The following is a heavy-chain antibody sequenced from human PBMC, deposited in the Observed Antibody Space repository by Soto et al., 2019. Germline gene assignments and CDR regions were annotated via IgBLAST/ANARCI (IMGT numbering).Heavy chain of an antibody. Sequence: LVKVSCKASGYTFTSYYMHWVRQAPVQGLEWMGIINPSGGSTSYAQKFQGRVTMTRDTSTSTVYMELSSLRSEDTAVYYCARAQLAVAGTYYYYGMDVWGQGTTVTVSS. CDR3: ARAQLAVAGTYYYYGMDV. CDR2: INPSGGST. D-gene: IGHD6-19*01. CDR1: GYTFTSYY. J-gene: IGHJ6*02. V-gene: IGHV1-46*01.